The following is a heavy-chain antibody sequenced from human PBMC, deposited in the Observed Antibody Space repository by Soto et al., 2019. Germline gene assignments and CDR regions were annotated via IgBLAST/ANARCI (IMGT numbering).Heavy chain of an antibody. Sequence: QVQLVQSGAEVKKPGASVKVSCKASGYTFTSYDINWVRQATGQGLEWMGWMNPNSGNTGYAQKFQGRVTMTRNTSIXTATRXXSSLRSEDTAVYYCARGSFGYSYGYWYYYYYGMDVWGQGTTVTVSS. D-gene: IGHD5-18*01. CDR1: GYTFTSYD. CDR3: ARGSFGYSYGYWYYYYYGMDV. V-gene: IGHV1-8*01. J-gene: IGHJ6*02. CDR2: MNPNSGNT.